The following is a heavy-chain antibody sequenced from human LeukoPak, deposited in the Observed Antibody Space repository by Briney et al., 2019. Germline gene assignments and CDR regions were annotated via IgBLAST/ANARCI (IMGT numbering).Heavy chain of an antibody. CDR2: IDHAGTNAGT. D-gene: IGHD3-16*01. CDR3: AKNWGPLDM. V-gene: IGHV3-23*03. J-gene: IGHJ3*02. Sequence: GGSLRLFCAASGFTFSDFSMTWVRQAPGKGLEWVSSIDHAGTNAGTYYADSVKGRFTISRDNSKTTLCLQLNSLRADDTAVYYCAKNWGPLDMRGQGTMVTVSS. CDR1: GFTFSDFS.